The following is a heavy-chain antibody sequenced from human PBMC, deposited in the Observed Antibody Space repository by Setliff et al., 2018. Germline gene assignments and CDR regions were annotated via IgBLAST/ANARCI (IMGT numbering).Heavy chain of an antibody. CDR3: ATSDWYAAFDH. V-gene: IGHV3-21*01. D-gene: IGHD6-19*01. CDR2: ISSISNYI. Sequence: GGSLRLSCVASGLPFSNSNMNWVRQAPGEGLEWVSSISSISNYIYYADSVKGRFTISRDNAKNSLYLQMNSLRAEDTAVYYCATSDWYAAFDHWGQGTLVTVSS. J-gene: IGHJ4*02. CDR1: GLPFSNSN.